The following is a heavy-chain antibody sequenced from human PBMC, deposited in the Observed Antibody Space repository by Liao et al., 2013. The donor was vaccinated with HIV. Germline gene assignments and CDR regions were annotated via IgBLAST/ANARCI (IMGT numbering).Heavy chain of an antibody. CDR2: VHASGTT. CDR1: GGSFSGYY. Sequence: QVQLQQWGAGLLKPSETLSLTCAVYGGSFSGYYWSWIRQPPGKGLEWIGRVHASGTTIYNPSLNSRVTMSVDTSKNQFSLKLSSVTAADTAVYYCARRVGGDYGFWLDPWGQGTLVTVSS. D-gene: IGHD4-17*01. V-gene: IGHV4-59*10. J-gene: IGHJ5*02. CDR3: ARRVGGDYGFWLDP.